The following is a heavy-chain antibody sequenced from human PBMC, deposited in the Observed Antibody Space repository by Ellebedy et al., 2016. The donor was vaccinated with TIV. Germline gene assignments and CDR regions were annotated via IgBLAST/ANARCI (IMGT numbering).Heavy chain of an antibody. CDR3: ARNVRAAGQSWFDP. Sequence: GESLKISCAASGFTFSNYWMSWVRQAPGKGLEWVANIKQDGSEKYYVDSVKGRFAISRDNAKNSLDLQMNSLRAEDTAVYYCARNVRAAGQSWFDPWGQGTLVTVSS. CDR2: IKQDGSEK. D-gene: IGHD6-13*01. J-gene: IGHJ5*02. V-gene: IGHV3-7*03. CDR1: GFTFSNYW.